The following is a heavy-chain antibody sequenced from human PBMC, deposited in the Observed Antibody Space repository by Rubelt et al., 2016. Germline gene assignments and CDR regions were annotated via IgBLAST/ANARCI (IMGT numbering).Heavy chain of an antibody. CDR1: GYTLTELS. D-gene: IGHD3-3*01. J-gene: IGHJ4*02. CDR3: EVRTGSGDYYSDY. Sequence: QVQLVQSGAEVKKPGASVKVSCKVSGYTLTELSMHWVRQAPGKGLEWMGGFDPEDGETFYAQKVQGGVTMTEATATDTSYMELSSLRSEDTAVYYCEVRTGSGDYYSDYWGQGTLVTVSS. CDR2: FDPEDGET. V-gene: IGHV1-24*01.